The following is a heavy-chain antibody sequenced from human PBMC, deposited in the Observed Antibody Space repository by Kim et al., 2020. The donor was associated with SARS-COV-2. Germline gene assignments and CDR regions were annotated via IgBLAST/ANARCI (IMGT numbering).Heavy chain of an antibody. Sequence: YTPALKSRVTMSVDTSKNQYSLKRSSVTAADTAVYYGARQKGGATTSFDYWGQGTLVTVSS. J-gene: IGHJ4*02. CDR3: ARQKGGATTSFDY. D-gene: IGHD1-26*01. V-gene: IGHV4-4*07.